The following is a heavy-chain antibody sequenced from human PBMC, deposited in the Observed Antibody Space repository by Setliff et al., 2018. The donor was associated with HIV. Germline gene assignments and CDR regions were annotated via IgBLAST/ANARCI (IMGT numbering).Heavy chain of an antibody. Sequence: ASVKVSCKASGGTFSSYMISWVRQAPGQGLEWMGIINPSGGSTSYAQRFQGKVTITANKSTSTAYMELTSLRFDDTAMYYCVRGVQSPPHYSYYYMDVWGEGTMVTVSS. CDR3: VRGVQSPPHYSYYYMDV. J-gene: IGHJ6*03. CDR1: GGTFSSYM. CDR2: INPSGGST. D-gene: IGHD3-3*01. V-gene: IGHV1-69*08.